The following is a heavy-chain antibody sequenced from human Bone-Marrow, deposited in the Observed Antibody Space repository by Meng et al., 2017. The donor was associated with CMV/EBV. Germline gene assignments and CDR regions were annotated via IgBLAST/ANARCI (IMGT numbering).Heavy chain of an antibody. V-gene: IGHV1-69*05. D-gene: IGHD2-21*02. Sequence: SVKVSCKASGGTFSSYAISWVRQAAGQGLEWMGGIIPIFCTANYAQKFQGRVTITTDESTSKAYLELSSLRSEDTAVYYCARGFGGDGFDYWGQGTMVTVSS. CDR3: ARGFGGDGFDY. CDR1: GGTFSSYA. J-gene: IGHJ4*02. CDR2: IIPIFCTA.